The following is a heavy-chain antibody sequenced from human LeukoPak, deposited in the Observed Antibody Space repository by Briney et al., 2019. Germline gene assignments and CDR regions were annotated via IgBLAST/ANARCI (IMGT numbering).Heavy chain of an antibody. CDR1: GCTFSSYW. J-gene: IGHJ4*02. Sequence: GESLKISCKASGCTFSSYWIGWVRQMPGKGLEWMGVIYPEDSVTRYSPSFQGQVTISADTSISTAYLQWSSLKASDTAMYYCARIYCEVESTCWGQGTLVTVSS. CDR3: ARIYCEVESTC. D-gene: IGHD2-21*01. V-gene: IGHV5-51*01. CDR2: IYPEDSVT.